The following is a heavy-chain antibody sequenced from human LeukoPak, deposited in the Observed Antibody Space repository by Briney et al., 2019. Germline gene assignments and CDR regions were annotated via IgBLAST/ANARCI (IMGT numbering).Heavy chain of an antibody. CDR1: GFTFSSYS. J-gene: IGHJ6*02. D-gene: IGHD3-9*01. CDR3: ARDNLRYFDWLSYYGMDV. Sequence: PGGSLRLSCAASGFTFSSYSMNWVRQAPGKGLEWVSSISSSSSYIYYADSVKGRFTISRDNAKNSLYLQMSSLRAEDTAVYYCARDNLRYFDWLSYYGMDVWGQGTTVTVSS. V-gene: IGHV3-21*01. CDR2: ISSSSSYI.